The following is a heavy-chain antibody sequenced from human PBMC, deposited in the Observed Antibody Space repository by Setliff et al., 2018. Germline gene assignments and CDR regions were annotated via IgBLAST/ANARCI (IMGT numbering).Heavy chain of an antibody. D-gene: IGHD4-4*01. CDR1: GGSISHHY. V-gene: IGHV4-59*11. CDR2: IYYSGST. J-gene: IGHJ4*02. CDR3: ARGAYIGLDY. Sequence: SETLSLTCTVSGGSISHHYWSWIRQHPGKGLEWIGYIYYSGSTYYNPSLKSRVTISVDTSKNQFSLKLSSVTAADTAVYYCARGAYIGLDYWGQGTLVTVSS.